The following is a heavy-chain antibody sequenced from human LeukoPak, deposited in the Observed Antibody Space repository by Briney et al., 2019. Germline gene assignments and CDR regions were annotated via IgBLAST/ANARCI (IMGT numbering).Heavy chain of an antibody. CDR3: ARDPNSGWYTVNWFDP. J-gene: IGHJ5*02. D-gene: IGHD6-19*01. Sequence: PSETLSLTCAVYGGSFSGYYWSWIRQPPGKGLEWIGEINHSGSTNNNPSLKSRVTISVDTSKNQFSLKLSSVTAADTAVYYCARDPNSGWYTVNWFDPWGQGTLVTVSS. V-gene: IGHV4-34*01. CDR2: INHSGST. CDR1: GGSFSGYY.